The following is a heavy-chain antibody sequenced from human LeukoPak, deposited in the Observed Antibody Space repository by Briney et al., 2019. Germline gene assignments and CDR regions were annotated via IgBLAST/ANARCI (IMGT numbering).Heavy chain of an antibody. Sequence: ASVKVSCKASGYTFTGYYMHWVRQAPGQGLEWMGWINPNSGGTNYAQKFQGRVTMTRDTSISTAYMKLSRLRSDDTAVYYCARDGFRIAAAGHYYYYYYMDVWGKGTTVTVSS. CDR2: INPNSGGT. D-gene: IGHD6-13*01. CDR3: ARDGFRIAAAGHYYYYYYMDV. CDR1: GYTFTGYY. J-gene: IGHJ6*03. V-gene: IGHV1-2*02.